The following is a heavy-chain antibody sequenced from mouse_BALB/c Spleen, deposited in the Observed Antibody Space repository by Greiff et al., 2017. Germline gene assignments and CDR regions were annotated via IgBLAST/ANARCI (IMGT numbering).Heavy chain of an antibody. J-gene: IGHJ3*01. Sequence: QVQLQQPGAELVRPGASVKLSCKASGYTFTSYWMNWVKQRPEQGLEWIGRIDPYDSETHYNQKFKDKAILTVDKSSSTAYMQLSSLTSEDSAVYYGARSLEDYDSAWFAYWGEGTRVTVPA. CDR3: ARSLEDYDSAWFAY. CDR1: GYTFTSYW. CDR2: IDPYDSET. V-gene: IGHV1-52*01. D-gene: IGHD2-4*01.